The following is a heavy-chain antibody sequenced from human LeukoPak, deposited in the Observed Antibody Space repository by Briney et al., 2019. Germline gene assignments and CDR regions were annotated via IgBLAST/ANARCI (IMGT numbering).Heavy chain of an antibody. CDR2: IYYSGST. CDR3: ARDRGFKKMAGYYYYGMDV. J-gene: IGHJ6*02. CDR1: GGSISSYY. D-gene: IGHD5-24*01. Sequence: SETPSLTCTVSGGSISSYYWSWIRQPPGKGLEWIGYIYYSGSTNYNPSLKSRVTISVDTSKNQSSLKLSSVTAADTAVYYCARDRGFKKMAGYYYYGMDVWGQGTTVTVSS. V-gene: IGHV4-59*01.